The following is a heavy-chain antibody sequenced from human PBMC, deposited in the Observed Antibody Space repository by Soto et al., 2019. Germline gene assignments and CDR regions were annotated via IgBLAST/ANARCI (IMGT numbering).Heavy chain of an antibody. D-gene: IGHD5-12*01. CDR2: ISYDGSNK. V-gene: IGHV3-30*18. CDR3: AKGIYDVSAFDI. J-gene: IGHJ3*02. CDR1: GFTFSSYG. Sequence: GGSLRLSCAASGFTFSSYGMHWVRQAPGKGLEWVAVISYDGSNKYYADSVKGRFTISRDNSKNTLYLQMNSLRAEDTAVYYCAKGIYDVSAFDIWGQGTMVTVSS.